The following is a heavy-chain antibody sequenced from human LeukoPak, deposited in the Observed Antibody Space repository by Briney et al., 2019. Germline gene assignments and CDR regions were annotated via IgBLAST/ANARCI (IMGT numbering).Heavy chain of an antibody. CDR2: ISSSSSYI. V-gene: IGHV3-21*01. Sequence: GGSLRLSCAASGFTFSSYSMNWVRQAPGKGLEWVSSISSSSSYIYYADSVKGRFTISRDNAKNSLYLQMNSLRAEDTAVYYCARESSPPGSYYDFWSGYYSYSDWGQGTLVTVSS. D-gene: IGHD3-3*01. CDR3: ARESSPPGSYYDFWSGYYSYSD. J-gene: IGHJ4*02. CDR1: GFTFSSYS.